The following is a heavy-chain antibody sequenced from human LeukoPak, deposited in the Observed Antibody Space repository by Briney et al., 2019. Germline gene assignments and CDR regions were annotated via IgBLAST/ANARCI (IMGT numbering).Heavy chain of an antibody. CDR2: INPNSGGT. J-gene: IGHJ5*02. CDR3: ARDLMGAAAGLSYNWFDP. CDR1: GCTFTGYY. Sequence: GASVKVSCKASGCTFTGYYMHWVRQAPGQGLEWMGWINPNSGGTNYAQKFQGRVTMTRDTSISTAYMELSRLRSDDTAVYYCARDLMGAAAGLSYNWFDPWGQGTLVTVSS. D-gene: IGHD6-13*01. V-gene: IGHV1-2*02.